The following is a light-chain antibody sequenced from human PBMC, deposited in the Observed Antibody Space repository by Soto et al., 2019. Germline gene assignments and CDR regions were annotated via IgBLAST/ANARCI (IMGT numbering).Light chain of an antibody. J-gene: IGKJ5*01. CDR3: QQCGSSST. Sequence: EIVLIQSPGTLSLSPGERATLSCMACQTFRSSFLSWSQQIPGQAARLLIYGAYMRATGFPDRFSGSGSGTDFTLTISRLEPEDFAVYYCQQCGSSSTFGEGARLEI. CDR1: QTFRSSF. V-gene: IGKV3-20*01. CDR2: GAY.